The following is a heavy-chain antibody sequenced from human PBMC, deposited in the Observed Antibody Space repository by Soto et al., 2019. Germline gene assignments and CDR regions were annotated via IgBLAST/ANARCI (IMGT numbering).Heavy chain of an antibody. V-gene: IGHV1-69*02. CDR3: ARTIIRFDWYFDL. CDR2: IIPILGIA. CDR1: GGTFSSYT. Sequence: QVQLVQSGAEVKKPGSSVKVSCKASGGTFSSYTISWVRQAPGQGLEWMGRIIPILGIANYAQKFQGRVTITEDKSTSTAYMELSSMRSEDTAVYYCARTIIRFDWYFDLWGRGTLVTVSS. J-gene: IGHJ2*01.